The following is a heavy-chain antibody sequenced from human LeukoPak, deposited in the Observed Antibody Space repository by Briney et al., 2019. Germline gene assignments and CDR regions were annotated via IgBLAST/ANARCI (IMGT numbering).Heavy chain of an antibody. CDR3: ARELNPHDYGDYSAWD. CDR1: GGSISSSSYY. V-gene: IGHV4-39*07. D-gene: IGHD4-17*01. Sequence: SETLSLTCTVSGGSISSSSYYWGWIRQPPGKGLEWIGSIYYSGSTYYNPSLKSRVTISVDTSKNQFSLKLSSVTAADTAVYYCARELNPHDYGDYSAWDWGQGTLVTVSS. J-gene: IGHJ4*02. CDR2: IYYSGST.